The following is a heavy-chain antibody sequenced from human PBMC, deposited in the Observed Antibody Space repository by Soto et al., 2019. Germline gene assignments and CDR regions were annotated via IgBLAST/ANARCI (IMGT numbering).Heavy chain of an antibody. D-gene: IGHD3-22*01. CDR2: ISGSGGST. Sequence: GGSLRLSCAASGFTFSSYAMSWVRQAPGKGLEWVSAISGSGGSTYYADSVKGWFTISRDNSKNTLYLQMNSLRAEDTAVYYCAKGGDSSGYYTYYFDYWGQGTLVTVSS. V-gene: IGHV3-23*01. CDR3: AKGGDSSGYYTYYFDY. J-gene: IGHJ4*02. CDR1: GFTFSSYA.